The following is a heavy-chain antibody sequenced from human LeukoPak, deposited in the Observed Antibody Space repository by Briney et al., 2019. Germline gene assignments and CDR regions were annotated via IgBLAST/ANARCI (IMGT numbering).Heavy chain of an antibody. J-gene: IGHJ4*02. CDR1: GFTFSSYA. V-gene: IGHV3-23*01. Sequence: GGSLRLSCAASGFTFSSYAMSWVRQAPGKGLEWVSGISGSGGYTYYADSVKGRVTISRDNSKNTLYLQMNSLRAEDTAVYYCAKGGSSWSEIDYXGQGTXVTVSS. CDR3: AKGGSSWSEIDY. CDR2: ISGSGGYT. D-gene: IGHD6-13*01.